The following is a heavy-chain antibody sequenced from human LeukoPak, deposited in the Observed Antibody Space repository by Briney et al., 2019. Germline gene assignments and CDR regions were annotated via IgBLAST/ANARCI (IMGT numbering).Heavy chain of an antibody. CDR2: ISYDGSNK. Sequence: GGSLRLSCAASGFTFSSYAMHWVRQAPGKGLEWVAVISYDGSNKYYADSVKGRFTISRDNSKNTLYLQMNSLRAEDTAVYYCAKPYVDYYGSDFWGQGTLVTVSS. D-gene: IGHD3-10*01. CDR3: AKPYVDYYGSDF. J-gene: IGHJ4*02. CDR1: GFTFSSYA. V-gene: IGHV3-30-3*02.